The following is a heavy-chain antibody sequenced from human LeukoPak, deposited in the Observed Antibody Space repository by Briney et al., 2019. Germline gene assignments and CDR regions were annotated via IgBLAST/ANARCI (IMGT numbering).Heavy chain of an antibody. CDR3: ARDGSAAAGTAEVYYYYGMDV. CDR1: GYTFTSYY. Sequence: ASVKVSCKASGYTFTSYYMHWVRQAPGQRLEWMGVINPSGGSTSYAQKFQGRVTMTRDTSTSTVYMELSSLRSEDTAVYYCARDGSAAAGTAEVYYYYGMDVWGQGTTVTVSS. V-gene: IGHV1-46*01. D-gene: IGHD6-13*01. CDR2: INPSGGST. J-gene: IGHJ6*02.